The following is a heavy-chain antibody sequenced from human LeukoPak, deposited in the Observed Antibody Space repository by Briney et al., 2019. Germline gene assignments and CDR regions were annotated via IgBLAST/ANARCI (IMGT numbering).Heavy chain of an antibody. Sequence: PGGSLRLSCAASGFTVSSNYMSWVRQAPGKGLEWVSVIYSGGSTYYADSVKGRFTISRDNSKNTLYLQMNSLRAEDTAVYYCAREGIAVAGTGSPNFDYWGQGTLVTVSS. D-gene: IGHD6-19*01. CDR1: GFTVSSNY. J-gene: IGHJ4*02. V-gene: IGHV3-66*01. CDR3: AREGIAVAGTGSPNFDY. CDR2: IYSGGST.